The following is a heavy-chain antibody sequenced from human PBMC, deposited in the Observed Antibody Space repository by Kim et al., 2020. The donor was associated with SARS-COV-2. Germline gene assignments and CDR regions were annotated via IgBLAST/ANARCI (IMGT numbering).Heavy chain of an antibody. Sequence: SETLSLTCTVSGGSISSSSYYWGWIRQPPGKGLEWIGSIYYSGSTYYNPSLKSRVTISVDTSKNQFSLKLSSVTAADTAVYYCARQRGPYYDILTGYQYGRFDYWGQGTLVTVSS. CDR2: IYYSGST. CDR1: GGSISSSSYY. J-gene: IGHJ4*02. V-gene: IGHV4-39*01. CDR3: ARQRGPYYDILTGYQYGRFDY. D-gene: IGHD3-9*01.